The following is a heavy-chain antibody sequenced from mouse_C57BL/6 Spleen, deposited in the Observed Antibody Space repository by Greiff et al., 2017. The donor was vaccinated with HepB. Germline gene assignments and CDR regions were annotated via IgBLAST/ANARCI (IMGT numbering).Heavy chain of an antibody. Sequence: EVQLQQSGPELVKPGASVKISCKASGYTFTDYYMNWVKQSHGKSLEWIGDINPNNGGTSYNQKFKGKATLTVDKSSSTAYMELRSLTSEDSAVYYCARGGDYGSSPYYAMDYWGQGTSVTVSS. D-gene: IGHD1-1*01. CDR2: INPNNGGT. CDR3: ARGGDYGSSPYYAMDY. CDR1: GYTFTDYY. V-gene: IGHV1-26*01. J-gene: IGHJ4*01.